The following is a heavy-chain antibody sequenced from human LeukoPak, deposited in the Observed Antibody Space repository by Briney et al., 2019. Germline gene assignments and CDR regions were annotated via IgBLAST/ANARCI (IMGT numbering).Heavy chain of an antibody. CDR1: GFTFSSYG. D-gene: IGHD3-10*01. J-gene: IGHJ4*02. CDR2: ISYDGSNK. Sequence: GRSLRLSCAASGFTFSSYGMHWVRQAPGKGLEWVAVISYDGSNKYYADSVKGRFTISRDNSKNTLYLQMNSLRAEGTAVYYCAKDSLYYYGSGSYLDYWGQGTLVTVSS. V-gene: IGHV3-30*18. CDR3: AKDSLYYYGSGSYLDY.